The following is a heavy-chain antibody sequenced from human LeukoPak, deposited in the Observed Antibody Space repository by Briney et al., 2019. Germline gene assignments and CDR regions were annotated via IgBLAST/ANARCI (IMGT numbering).Heavy chain of an antibody. CDR1: GGSISSSGYY. J-gene: IGHJ6*03. V-gene: IGHV4-39*01. CDR3: ARLVDCYDSSGYPYYYYYMDV. Sequence: SETLSLTCTVSGGSISSSGYYWGWIRQPPGKGLEWIGDIYYSGSTYYNPSLKSRVTISVDTSKNQFSLKVTSVTAADTAVYYCARLVDCYDSSGYPYYYYYMDVWGKGTTVTVSS. CDR2: IYYSGST. D-gene: IGHD3-22*01.